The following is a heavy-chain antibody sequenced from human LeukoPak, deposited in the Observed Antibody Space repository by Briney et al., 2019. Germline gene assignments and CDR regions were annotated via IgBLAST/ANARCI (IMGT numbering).Heavy chain of an antibody. D-gene: IGHD3-3*01. CDR3: AKMYYDFWSGLPYHFDY. Sequence: GGSLRLSCAASGFTFSSYGMHWVRQAPGKGLEWVAVISYDGSNKYYADSVKGRFTISRDNSKNTLYLQMNSLRAEDTAVYYCAKMYYDFWSGLPYHFDYWGQGTLVTVSS. CDR2: ISYDGSNK. J-gene: IGHJ4*02. V-gene: IGHV3-30*18. CDR1: GFTFSSYG.